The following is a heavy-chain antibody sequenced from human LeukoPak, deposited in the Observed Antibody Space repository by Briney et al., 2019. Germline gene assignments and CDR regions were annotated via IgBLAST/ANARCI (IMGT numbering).Heavy chain of an antibody. CDR1: GGTFSSYA. V-gene: IGHV1-69*05. J-gene: IGHJ4*02. CDR2: IIPIFGTA. CDR3: ARDQGYGSGAFDY. Sequence: GASVKVSCKASGGTFSSYAISWVRQAPGQGLEWMGGIIPIFGTANHAQKFQGRVTITTDESTSTAYMELSSLRSEDTAVYYCARDQGYGSGAFDYWGQGTLVTVSS. D-gene: IGHD3-10*01.